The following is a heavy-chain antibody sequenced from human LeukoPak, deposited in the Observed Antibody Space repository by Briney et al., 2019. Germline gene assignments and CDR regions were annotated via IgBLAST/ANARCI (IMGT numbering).Heavy chain of an antibody. Sequence: SQTLSLTCAVSGGSIISGDYYWSWVRQPPGKGLEWIGYIYYSGNTHYNPSLKSRVTISVDTSKNQFSLKVNSVTVADTAVYYCASTLNVNDYSYYYYYMDVWGKGTTVTVSS. V-gene: IGHV4-30-4*08. CDR1: GGSIISGDYY. CDR2: IYYSGNT. CDR3: ASTLNVNDYSYYYYYMDV. J-gene: IGHJ6*03. D-gene: IGHD4-11*01.